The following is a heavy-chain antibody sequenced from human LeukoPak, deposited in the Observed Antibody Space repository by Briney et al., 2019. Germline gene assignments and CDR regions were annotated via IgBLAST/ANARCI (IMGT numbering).Heavy chain of an antibody. CDR2: INWNGGST. V-gene: IGHV3-20*04. D-gene: IGHD2-15*01. J-gene: IGHJ4*02. CDR1: GFTFDDYG. CDR3: AKPPVAGMAGSFDY. Sequence: GGSLRLSCAASGFTFDDYGMSWVRQAPGKGLEWISGINWNGGSTGYADSVKGRFTISRDNSKNTLYLQMNSLRAEDTAVYYCAKPPVAGMAGSFDYWGQGTLVTVSS.